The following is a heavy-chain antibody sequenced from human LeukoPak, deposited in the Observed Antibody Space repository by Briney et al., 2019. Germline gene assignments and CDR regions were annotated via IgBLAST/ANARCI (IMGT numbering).Heavy chain of an antibody. J-gene: IGHJ4*02. CDR3: VRGRRESNWNFFDY. V-gene: IGHV1-2*02. Sequence: ASVKVSCKASGYSFTAYYIHWVRQAPRQGLEWMGWISPNNGGTNYAQKFQGRVTMTRDTSISTAYMELYSLRSDDPAVYYCVRGRRESNWNFFDYWGQGALVTVSS. D-gene: IGHD1-1*01. CDR2: ISPNNGGT. CDR1: GYSFTAYY.